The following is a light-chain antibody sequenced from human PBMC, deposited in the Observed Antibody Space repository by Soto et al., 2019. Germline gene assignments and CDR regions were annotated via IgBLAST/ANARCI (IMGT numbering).Light chain of an antibody. J-gene: IGKJ5*01. Sequence: DIQLTQSPSFLSASVGDRVTITCRASQGINNYLAWYQQKPGKAPNLLIYVASTLQSGGPSRFSGSGSGTEFTLTISSLQPEDLATYYCQQLFSFPPTFGQGTRLEIK. V-gene: IGKV1-9*01. CDR3: QQLFSFPPT. CDR1: QGINNY. CDR2: VAS.